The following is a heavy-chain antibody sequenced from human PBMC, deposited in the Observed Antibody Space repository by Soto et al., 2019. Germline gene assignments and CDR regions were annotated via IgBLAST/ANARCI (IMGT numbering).Heavy chain of an antibody. CDR1: EYTSSSYG. J-gene: IGHJ4*02. Sequence: RESCGAAEYTSSSYGMHRVRKTPGKGLEWVAVISYDGSNKYYADSVKGRFTISRDNSKNTLYLQMNSLRAEDTAVYYCAKDRNFYYYDSSGYLNYWGQGTLVTVSS. D-gene: IGHD3-22*01. V-gene: IGHV3-30*18. CDR2: ISYDGSNK. CDR3: AKDRNFYYYDSSGYLNY.